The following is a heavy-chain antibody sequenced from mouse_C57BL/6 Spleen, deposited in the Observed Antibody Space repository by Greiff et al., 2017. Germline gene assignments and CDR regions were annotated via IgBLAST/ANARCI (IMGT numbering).Heavy chain of an antibody. D-gene: IGHD1-1*01. Sequence: VQLQQSGAELVRPGASVTLSCKASGYTFTDYEMHWVQQTPVHGLEWIGAIDPETGGTAYTQKFKGKAILTADKSSSTAYMELRSLTSEDSAVYYCTRGYYGNWGQGTLVTVSA. V-gene: IGHV1-15*01. J-gene: IGHJ3*01. CDR3: TRGYYGN. CDR2: IDPETGGT. CDR1: GYTFTDYE.